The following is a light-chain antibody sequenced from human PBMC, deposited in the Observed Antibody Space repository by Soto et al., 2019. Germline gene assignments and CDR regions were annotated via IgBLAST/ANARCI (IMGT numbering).Light chain of an antibody. J-gene: IGKJ3*01. Sequence: DIQMTQSPSNLSASVGDRVTITCRASQRIINWLAWYQQKPGKAPKLLIYRASTLESGVPSRFSGSGSGTEFTLTISSLQPDDFATYFCQQYNSYSGTFGPGTKVDIK. CDR2: RAS. V-gene: IGKV1-5*03. CDR1: QRIINW. CDR3: QQYNSYSGT.